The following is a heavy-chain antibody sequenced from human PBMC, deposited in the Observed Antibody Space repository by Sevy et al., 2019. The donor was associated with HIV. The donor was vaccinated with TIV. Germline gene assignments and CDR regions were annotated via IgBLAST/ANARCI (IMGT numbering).Heavy chain of an antibody. CDR3: ARLSSCGGDCYYYDF. V-gene: IGHV3-30*04. CDR2: MSYVSDTE. J-gene: IGHJ4*02. Sequence: GGSLRLSCAASGFTFSHYALHWLRQAPGKGLEWVAIMSYVSDTENYVDSVKGRFIISRESSKNTLYLEMNTLRTADTAIYYCARLSSCGGDCYYYDFWGQGTLVTVSS. D-gene: IGHD2-21*02. CDR1: GFTFSHYA.